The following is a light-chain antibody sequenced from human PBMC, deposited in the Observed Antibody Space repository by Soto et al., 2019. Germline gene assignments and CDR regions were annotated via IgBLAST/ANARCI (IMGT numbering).Light chain of an antibody. V-gene: IGKV1-39*01. CDR3: QQSFSTLLIT. CDR1: QSINTY. Sequence: DIQMTQSPSSLSASIGDGVTITCRASQSINTYLNWYQQKPGKAPTLLISDASNLQSGVLSRFSGSGSGTDCTPAINKLQTEDYATYYCQQSFSTLLITFGQETRLEIK. CDR2: DAS. J-gene: IGKJ5*01.